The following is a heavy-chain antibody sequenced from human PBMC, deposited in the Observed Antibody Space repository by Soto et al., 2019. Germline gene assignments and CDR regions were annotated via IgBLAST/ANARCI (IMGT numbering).Heavy chain of an antibody. V-gene: IGHV4-4*08. D-gene: IGHD2-8*02. CDR3: GKVADGGLFDY. CDR1: GASITSYY. Sequence: SETLSLTCSVSGASITSYYWTWIRQPPGKRLEWIGYIHSSGSSHYRPSLRSRATMSIDTSKNQFSLMLTSVTAADTAVYYCGKVADGGLFDYWGQGILVTVSS. CDR2: IHSSGSS. J-gene: IGHJ4*02.